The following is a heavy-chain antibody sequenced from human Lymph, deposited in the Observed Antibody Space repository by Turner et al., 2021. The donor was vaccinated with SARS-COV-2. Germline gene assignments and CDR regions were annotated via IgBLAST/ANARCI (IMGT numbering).Heavy chain of an antibody. CDR3: ARHGFSGWYGGGMDV. D-gene: IGHD6-19*01. Sequence: QVQLQESGPGLVRPSETLSLTCTVSGGSISSYYWSWIRQPPGKGLEWIGYIHYSGSTNYNLSLKSRVTISGDTSKNQFSLKLSSVTAADTAVYYCARHGFSGWYGGGMDVWGQGTTVTVSS. V-gene: IGHV4-59*08. J-gene: IGHJ6*02. CDR2: IHYSGST. CDR1: GGSISSYY.